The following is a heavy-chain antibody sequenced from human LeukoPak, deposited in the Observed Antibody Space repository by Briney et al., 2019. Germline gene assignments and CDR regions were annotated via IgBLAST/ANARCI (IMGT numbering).Heavy chain of an antibody. CDR2: ISYDGSNK. CDR1: GFTFSSYA. CDR3: ARVGRYSSGWDAFDI. J-gene: IGHJ3*02. V-gene: IGHV3-30-3*01. Sequence: LAGGSLRLSCAASGFTFSSYAMHWVRQAPGKGLEWVAVISYDGSNKYYADSVKGRFTISRDNSKNTLYLQMNSLRAEDTAVYYCARVGRYSSGWDAFDIWGQGTMVTVSS. D-gene: IGHD6-19*01.